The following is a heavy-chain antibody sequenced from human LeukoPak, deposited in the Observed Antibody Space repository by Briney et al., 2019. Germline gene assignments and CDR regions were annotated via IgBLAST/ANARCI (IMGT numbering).Heavy chain of an antibody. V-gene: IGHV1-18*01. CDR1: GYTFTSYG. Sequence: ASVKVSCKASGYTFTSYGISWVRQAPGQGLEWMGWISAYNGNTNYAQELQGRVTMTTDTSTSTAYMELRSLRSDDTAVYYCARVGQTYSGSYFSAFVYWGQGTLVTVSS. J-gene: IGHJ4*02. D-gene: IGHD1-26*01. CDR3: ARVGQTYSGSYFSAFVY. CDR2: ISAYNGNT.